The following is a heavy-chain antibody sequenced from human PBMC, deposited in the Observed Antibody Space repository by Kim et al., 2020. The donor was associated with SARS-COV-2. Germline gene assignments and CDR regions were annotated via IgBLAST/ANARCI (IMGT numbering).Heavy chain of an antibody. CDR3: ARGRAGVVPSPVLGLGPYYEYYIMDV. CDR2: INHGGST. D-gene: IGHD3-3*01. J-gene: IGHJ6*02. Sequence: SETLSLTCAVYGGSFSGYSWTWIRQPPGKGLEWIGEINHGGSTNYNPSLQSRVSISIDTSKHQFSLRLRYVTAAYTAVYYCARGRAGVVPSPVLGLGPYYEYYIMDVWGRGTTVTVSS. V-gene: IGHV4-34*01. CDR1: GGSFSGYS.